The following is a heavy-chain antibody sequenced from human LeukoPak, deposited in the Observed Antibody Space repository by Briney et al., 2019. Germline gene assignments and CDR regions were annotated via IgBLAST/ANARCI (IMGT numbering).Heavy chain of an antibody. CDR2: ISAYNGNT. V-gene: IGHV1-18*01. CDR3: ARKSGGSYSGYDYREESLSDY. Sequence: GASVKVSCKASGYTFTSYGISWVRQAPGQGLEWMGWISAYNGNTNYAQKLQGRVTMTTDTSTSTAYMELRSLRSDDTAVYYCARKSGGSYSGYDYREESLSDYWGQGTLVTVSS. J-gene: IGHJ4*02. CDR1: GYTFTSYG. D-gene: IGHD5-12*01.